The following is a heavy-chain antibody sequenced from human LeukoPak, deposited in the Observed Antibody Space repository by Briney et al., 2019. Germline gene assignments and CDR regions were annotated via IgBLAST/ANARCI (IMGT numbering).Heavy chain of an antibody. D-gene: IGHD2-2*01. Sequence: ASVKVSCKASGYTFTSYYMHWVRQAPGQGLEWMGIINPSGGSTSYAQKFQGRVTMTRDMSTSTVYMELSSLRSEDTAVYYCARGGRGYCSSTSCYDPYYYYYYMDVWGKGTTVTISS. CDR2: INPSGGST. CDR1: GYTFTSYY. J-gene: IGHJ6*03. CDR3: ARGGRGYCSSTSCYDPYYYYYYMDV. V-gene: IGHV1-46*01.